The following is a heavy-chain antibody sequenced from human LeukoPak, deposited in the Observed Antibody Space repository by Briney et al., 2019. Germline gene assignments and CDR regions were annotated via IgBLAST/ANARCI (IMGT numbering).Heavy chain of an antibody. D-gene: IGHD3-9*01. CDR3: ARVWIHHYDILAGYSGY. J-gene: IGHJ4*02. CDR2: ISAYNGNT. Sequence: ASVTVSCKASGYTFTSYGIRWVRQAPGQGLEWMGWISAYNGNTNYAQKLQGRITMPTDTPTSTAYMELRSLRSDDTAVYYCARVWIHHYDILAGYSGYWGQGTLVTVSS. V-gene: IGHV1-18*04. CDR1: GYTFTSYG.